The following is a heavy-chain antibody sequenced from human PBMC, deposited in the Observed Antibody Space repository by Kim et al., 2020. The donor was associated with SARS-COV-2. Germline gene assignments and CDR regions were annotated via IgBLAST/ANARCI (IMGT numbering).Heavy chain of an antibody. CDR2: ILYTGTT. J-gene: IGHJ4*02. CDR3: SSVMRGWFGVGDY. V-gene: IGHV4-39*01. CDR1: SGSISSSSHH. D-gene: IGHD3-16*01. Sequence: SETLSLTCTVSSGSISSSSHHWGWIRQPPGKGLEWIGSILYTGTTYYKPFLKSRVIISVDTSKNQFFLKLTSVSAADTAVYYCSSVMRGWFGVGDYWGQG.